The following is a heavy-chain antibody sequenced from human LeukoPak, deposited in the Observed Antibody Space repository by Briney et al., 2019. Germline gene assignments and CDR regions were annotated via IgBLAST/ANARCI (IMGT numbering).Heavy chain of an antibody. CDR3: AREESSGWYRGPNAFDI. CDR1: GGTFSSYA. CDR2: IIPIFGTA. Sequence: SVKVSCKASGGTFSSYAISWVRQAPGQGLEWMGGIIPIFGTANYAQKFQGRVTITADKSTSTAHMELSSLRSEDTAVYYCAREESSGWYRGPNAFDIWGQGTMVTVSS. V-gene: IGHV1-69*06. D-gene: IGHD6-19*01. J-gene: IGHJ3*02.